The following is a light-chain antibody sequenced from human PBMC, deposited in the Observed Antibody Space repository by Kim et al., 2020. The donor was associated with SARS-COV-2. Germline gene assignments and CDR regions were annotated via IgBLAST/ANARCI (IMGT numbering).Light chain of an antibody. CDR2: EDN. Sequence: KTVTISCTRSSGSIAINYVQWYQQRPGSSPTTVIYEDNQSPSWVPDRFSGSIDSSSNSASLTISGLKTEDEADYYCQSYDSSNLWVFGGGTQLTVL. V-gene: IGLV6-57*01. CDR3: QSYDSSNLWV. J-gene: IGLJ3*02. CDR1: SGSIAINY.